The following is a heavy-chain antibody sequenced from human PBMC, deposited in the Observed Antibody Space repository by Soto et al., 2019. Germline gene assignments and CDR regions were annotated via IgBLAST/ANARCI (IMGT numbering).Heavy chain of an antibody. D-gene: IGHD2-15*01. CDR2: IYYSGST. J-gene: IGHJ6*02. CDR3: ARDRTQGGMDV. Sequence: SETLSLTCTVSGGSISSGGYYWSWIRQHPGKGLEWIGYIYYSGSTYYNPSLKSRVTISVDTSKNQFSLKLSSVTAADTAVYYCARDRTQGGMDVWGQGTTVTVSS. CDR1: GGSISSGGYY. V-gene: IGHV4-31*03.